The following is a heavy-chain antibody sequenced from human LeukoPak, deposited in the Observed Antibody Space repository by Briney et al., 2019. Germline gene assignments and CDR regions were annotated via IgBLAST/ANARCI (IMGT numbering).Heavy chain of an antibody. D-gene: IGHD3-9*01. Sequence: GGSLRLSCAASGFTFSNYEMNWVRQAPGKGLDWVAYISRGGRTVDYADSVKGRFTISRDNAKNSLYLQMNSLRAEDTAVYYCAREPPVYDILTGQPAGYMDVWGKGTTVTVSS. J-gene: IGHJ6*03. CDR3: AREPPVYDILTGQPAGYMDV. V-gene: IGHV3-48*03. CDR2: ISRGGRTV. CDR1: GFTFSNYE.